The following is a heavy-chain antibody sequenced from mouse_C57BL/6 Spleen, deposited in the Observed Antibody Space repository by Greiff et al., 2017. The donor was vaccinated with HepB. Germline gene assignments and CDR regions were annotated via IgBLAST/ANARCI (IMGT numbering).Heavy chain of an antibody. CDR1: GFTFSSYT. CDR2: ISGGGGNT. D-gene: IGHD4-1*01. Sequence: EVKVVESGGGLVKPGGSLKLSCAASGFTFSSYTMSWVRQTPEKRLEWVATISGGGGNTYYPDSVKGRFTISRDNAKNTLYLQMSSLRSEDTALYYCARPRTGYFDYWGQGTTLTVSS. V-gene: IGHV5-9*01. J-gene: IGHJ2*01. CDR3: ARPRTGYFDY.